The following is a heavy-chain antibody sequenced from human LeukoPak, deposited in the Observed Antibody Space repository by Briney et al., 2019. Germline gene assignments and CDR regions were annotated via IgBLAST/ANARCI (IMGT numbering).Heavy chain of an antibody. Sequence: SLRLSCAASGFSFSSHGMHWVRQVPGKGLEWVAVIWYDGSKKYYADFVKGRFTISRDNFKNTMSLQMNSLRADDTAVYYCARDREAARPGWFDPWGQGTLVTVSS. V-gene: IGHV3-33*01. J-gene: IGHJ5*02. CDR2: IWYDGSKK. D-gene: IGHD6-6*01. CDR1: GFSFSSHG. CDR3: ARDREAARPGWFDP.